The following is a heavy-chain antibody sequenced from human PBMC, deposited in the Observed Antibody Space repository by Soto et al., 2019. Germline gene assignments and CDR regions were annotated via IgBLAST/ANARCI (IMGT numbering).Heavy chain of an antibody. J-gene: IGHJ6*02. Sequence: QVQLVQSGAEVKKPGSSVKVSCKASGGTFSSYAISWVRQAPGQGLEWMGGIIPIFGTANYAQKFQGRVTITADESTRTAYMELRSLRSEDAAVYYCARGEMEEPPGGSIAAPYSYSGMDVWGQGTTVTVPS. CDR2: IIPIFGTA. V-gene: IGHV1-69*01. CDR1: GGTFSSYA. CDR3: ARGEMEEPPGGSIAAPYSYSGMDV. D-gene: IGHD6-6*01.